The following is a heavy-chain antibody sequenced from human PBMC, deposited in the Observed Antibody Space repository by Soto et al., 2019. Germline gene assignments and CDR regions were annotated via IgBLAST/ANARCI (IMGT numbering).Heavy chain of an antibody. CDR1: GFSFSTTG. Sequence: QVQLVESGGGVVQPGRSLRLSCAASGFSFSTTGMHWVRQAPGKGLEWVAMISHDGGAVHFADSVKGRFTISRDDSTNTLYLQMNSLRPEDTAVYYCAKDLYSIDWFNFFDSWGQGSLVTVSS. J-gene: IGHJ5*01. D-gene: IGHD6-19*01. CDR3: AKDLYSIDWFNFFDS. CDR2: ISHDGGAV. V-gene: IGHV3-30*18.